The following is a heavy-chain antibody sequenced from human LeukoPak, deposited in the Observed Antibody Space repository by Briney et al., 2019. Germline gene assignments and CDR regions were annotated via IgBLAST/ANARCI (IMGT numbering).Heavy chain of an antibody. D-gene: IGHD3-16*01. CDR3: ARARDATYYDYVWGSRLGRY. J-gene: IGHJ4*02. Sequence: GGSLRLSCAASGFTFSSYAMHWVRQAPGKGLEWVAVISYDGSNKYYADSVKGRFTISRDNSKNTLYLQMNSLRAEDTAVYYCARARDATYYDYVWGSRLGRYWGQGTLVTVSS. CDR2: ISYDGSNK. CDR1: GFTFSSYA. V-gene: IGHV3-30-3*01.